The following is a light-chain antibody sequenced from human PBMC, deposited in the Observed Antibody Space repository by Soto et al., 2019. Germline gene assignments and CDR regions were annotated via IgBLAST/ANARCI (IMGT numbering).Light chain of an antibody. Sequence: AIQMTQSPSSLSASVGDRVTISCRASQGIRNDLAWYQQKPGKAPKLLIFAASNLQSGVPSRFSGSGSGTDFTLTISRLQPEDFATYYCHHYNNWPPWTFGQGTKVDIK. CDR3: HHYNNWPPWT. J-gene: IGKJ1*01. V-gene: IGKV1-6*01. CDR1: QGIRND. CDR2: AAS.